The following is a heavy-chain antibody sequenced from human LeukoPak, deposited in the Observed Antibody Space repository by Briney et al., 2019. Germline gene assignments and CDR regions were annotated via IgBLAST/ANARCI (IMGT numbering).Heavy chain of an antibody. J-gene: IGHJ5*02. D-gene: IGHD2-15*01. CDR2: ISAFNGNT. Sequence: ASVKVSCKASGYTFTSYGISWVRQAPGQGLEWMGWISAFNGNTNYAQKRQGRVTMTTDTSTSTAYMELRSLRSDDTAVYYCARTLGYCSGGSCPWDWFDPWGQGTLVTVSS. V-gene: IGHV1-18*01. CDR1: GYTFTSYG. CDR3: ARTLGYCSGGSCPWDWFDP.